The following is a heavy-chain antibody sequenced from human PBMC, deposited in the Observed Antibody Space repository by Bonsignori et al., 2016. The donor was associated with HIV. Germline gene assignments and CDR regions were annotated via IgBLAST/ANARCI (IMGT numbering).Heavy chain of an antibody. V-gene: IGHV1-2*02. CDR2: IKPNNGDT. D-gene: IGHD2-8*02. CDR3: VRGYCSDTQCQPAGWFDP. Sequence: RQAPGQGLEWMGRIKPNNGDTEYAPDFQGRVTMTRDTSITTAYMELSGLTPDDTAMYYCVRGYCSDTQCQPAGWFDPWGQGTLVTVSS. J-gene: IGHJ5*02.